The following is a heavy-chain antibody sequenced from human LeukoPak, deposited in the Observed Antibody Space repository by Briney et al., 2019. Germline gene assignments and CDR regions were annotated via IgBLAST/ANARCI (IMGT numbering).Heavy chain of an antibody. Sequence: ASVKVSCKASGYTFTSYGISWVRQAPGQGLEWMGWINPNSGGTNYAQKFQGRVTMTRDTSISTAYMELSRLRSDDTAVYYCARVPEWLRGVDYWGQGTLVTVSS. CDR2: INPNSGGT. CDR3: ARVPEWLRGVDY. CDR1: GYTFTSYG. V-gene: IGHV1-2*02. D-gene: IGHD5-12*01. J-gene: IGHJ4*02.